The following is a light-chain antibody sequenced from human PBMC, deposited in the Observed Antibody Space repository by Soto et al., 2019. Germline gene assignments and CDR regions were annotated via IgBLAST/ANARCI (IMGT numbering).Light chain of an antibody. CDR1: TSDVGGYNY. Sequence: QSALTQPASVSGSPGQSITISCTGTTSDVGGYNYVSWYQQHPGKAPKLIIYAVDNRPSGLSSRFSGSRSGKTASPTISGLQAEDEADYYCSSYTSISPCVFGTGTKVPVL. CDR2: AVD. J-gene: IGLJ1*01. V-gene: IGLV2-14*01. CDR3: SSYTSISPCV.